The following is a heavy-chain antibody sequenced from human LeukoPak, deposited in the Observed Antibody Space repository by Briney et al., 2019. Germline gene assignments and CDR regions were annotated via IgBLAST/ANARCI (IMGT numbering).Heavy chain of an antibody. D-gene: IGHD1-26*01. CDR1: GFSFSNYF. Sequence: GGSLRLSCEASGFSFSNYFMSWIRQAPGKGLEWVSYITNSGRSTNYADAVKGRFTISRDNAKNSVYLEMTDLRAEDTAVYYCAREASGNYHVFDSWGQGTLVTVSS. CDR2: ITNSGRST. J-gene: IGHJ4*02. V-gene: IGHV3-11*04. CDR3: AREASGNYHVFDS.